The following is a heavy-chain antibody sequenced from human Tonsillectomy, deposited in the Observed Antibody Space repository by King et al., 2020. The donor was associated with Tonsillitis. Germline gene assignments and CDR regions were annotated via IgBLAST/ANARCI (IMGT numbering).Heavy chain of an antibody. CDR1: GFTFSSYA. CDR3: AKVGLKDVFEI. J-gene: IGHJ3*02. CDR2: ISASGGST. Sequence: VQLVESGGGLVQPGGSLRLSCAASGFTFSSYAMSWVRQAPGKGLEWVSAISASGGSTYYADSVKGRFTISRDNTKNTLFLQMNSLRAEDTAVYYCAKVGLKDVFEIWGQGTLVTVSS. V-gene: IGHV3-23*04.